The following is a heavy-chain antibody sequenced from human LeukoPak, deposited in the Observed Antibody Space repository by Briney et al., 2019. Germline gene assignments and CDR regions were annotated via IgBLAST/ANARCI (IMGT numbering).Heavy chain of an antibody. CDR1: GYTFTSYG. Sequence: ASVKVSCKASGYTFTSYGISWVRQAPGQGLEWMGWISAYNGNTNYAQKLQGRVTMTRDTSISTAYMELSRLRSEDTAVYYCARAQTRGYCSGGSCYLNWFDPWGQGTLVTVSS. J-gene: IGHJ5*02. CDR2: ISAYNGNT. V-gene: IGHV1-18*01. CDR3: ARAQTRGYCSGGSCYLNWFDP. D-gene: IGHD2-15*01.